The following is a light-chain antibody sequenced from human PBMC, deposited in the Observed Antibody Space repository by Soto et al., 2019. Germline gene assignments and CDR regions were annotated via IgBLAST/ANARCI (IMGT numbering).Light chain of an antibody. CDR2: NND. V-gene: IGLV1-44*01. CDR1: SSNIGSNT. Sequence: QSVLTQPPSASGTPGQRVTISCSGSSSNIGSNTVNWYQQLPGTAPKLLIYNNDQRPSGVPDRISVSKSGTSASLAISGLQSEDEADYYCAAWDDSRNKVFGSGTKVTV. J-gene: IGLJ1*01. CDR3: AAWDDSRNKV.